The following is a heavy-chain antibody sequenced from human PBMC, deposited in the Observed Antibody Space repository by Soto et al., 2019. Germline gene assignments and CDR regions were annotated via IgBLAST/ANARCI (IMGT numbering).Heavy chain of an antibody. CDR3: ATRLRYNWFDP. D-gene: IGHD4-17*01. V-gene: IGHV1-69*10. CDR2: IIPILGIA. J-gene: IGHJ5*02. Sequence: SVKVSCKASGGTFSSYAISWVRQAPGQGLEWMGGIIPILGIANYAQKFQGRVTITADKSTSTAYVELSSLRSEDTAVYYCATRLRYNWFDPWGQGTLVTVSS. CDR1: GGTFSSYA.